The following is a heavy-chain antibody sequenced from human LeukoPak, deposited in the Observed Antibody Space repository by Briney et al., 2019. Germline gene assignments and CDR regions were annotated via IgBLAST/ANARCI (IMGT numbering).Heavy chain of an antibody. J-gene: IGHJ4*02. CDR3: ARGLSGYASSLGY. D-gene: IGHD6-6*01. CDR1: GFIFDDYG. Sequence: GGSLRLSCAASGFIFDDYGMSWVRQAPGKGLEWVSGINWSGGSTGYADSVKGRFSISRDNAKNTLYLQMNSLRAEDTAVYYCARGLSGYASSLGYWGQGTLVTVSA. V-gene: IGHV3-20*04. CDR2: INWSGGST.